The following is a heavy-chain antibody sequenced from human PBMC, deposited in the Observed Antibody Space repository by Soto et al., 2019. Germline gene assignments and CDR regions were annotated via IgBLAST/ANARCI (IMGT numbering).Heavy chain of an antibody. J-gene: IGHJ4*02. CDR3: AKAGDYHGSESYFPLDY. D-gene: IGHD3-10*01. Sequence: EVQLLEAGGVLVQPGGSLRLSCAASGFTFSTYAMTWVRQAPGMGLEWVSSISGSGGRTYYADSVKGRFTISRDNSKNTLYLQTNSLRAEDTAVYYCAKAGDYHGSESYFPLDYWGQGTLVHVSS. CDR1: GFTFSTYA. V-gene: IGHV3-23*01. CDR2: ISGSGGRT.